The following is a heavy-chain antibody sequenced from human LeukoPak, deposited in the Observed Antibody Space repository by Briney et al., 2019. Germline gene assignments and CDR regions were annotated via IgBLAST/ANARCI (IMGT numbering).Heavy chain of an antibody. CDR3: AKDRLGYCSGGSRYSVDY. Sequence: PGGSLRLSCAASGFTFSSYGMHWVRQAPGKGLEWVAFIRYDGSNKYYADSVKGRFTISRDNSKNTLYLQMNSLRAEDTAVYYCAKDRLGYCSGGSRYSVDYWGQGTLVTVSS. J-gene: IGHJ4*02. V-gene: IGHV3-30*02. D-gene: IGHD2-15*01. CDR2: IRYDGSNK. CDR1: GFTFSSYG.